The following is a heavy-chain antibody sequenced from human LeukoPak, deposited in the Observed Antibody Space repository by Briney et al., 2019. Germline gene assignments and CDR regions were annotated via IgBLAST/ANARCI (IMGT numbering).Heavy chain of an antibody. J-gene: IGHJ4*02. CDR3: ARDGDTAMAHFDY. V-gene: IGHV1-69*05. CDR2: IIPIFGTA. CDR1: GGTFSSYA. D-gene: IGHD5-18*01. Sequence: SVKVSCKASGGTFSSYAISWVRQAPGQGLEWMGGIIPIFGTANYAQKFQGRVTITTDESTSTAYMELSSLRSEDTAAYYCARDGDTAMAHFDYWGQGTLVTVSS.